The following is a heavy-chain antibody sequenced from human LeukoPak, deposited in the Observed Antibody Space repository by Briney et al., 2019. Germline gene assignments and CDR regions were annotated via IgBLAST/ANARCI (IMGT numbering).Heavy chain of an antibody. Sequence: PGGSLRLSCTASGFTFSIHDMHWVRQVTGKGLEWVSGIGARGDTYYAVSVKGRFTISRENAKDSLYLQMNSLRAGDTAVYYCARVGSGWSHDAFDIWGQGTMVTVSS. CDR3: ARVGSGWSHDAFDI. D-gene: IGHD6-19*01. J-gene: IGHJ3*02. CDR2: IGARGDT. CDR1: GFTFSIHD. V-gene: IGHV3-13*01.